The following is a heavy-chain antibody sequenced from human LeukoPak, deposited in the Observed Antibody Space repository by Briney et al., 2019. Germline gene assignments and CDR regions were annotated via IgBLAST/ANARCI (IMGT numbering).Heavy chain of an antibody. D-gene: IGHD6-19*01. CDR3: ARAVAVAAPGAPGGMDV. V-gene: IGHV3-48*04. CDR1: GFTFSSYC. CDR2: IRSSSSNI. J-gene: IGHJ6*02. Sequence: GGSLRLSCAASGFTFSSYCRNWVRQAPGKGLEWVSYIRSSSSNIYYADSVKGRFTIARDYAKHSLHLTKNVHIGEDTAVYNCARAVAVAAPGAPGGMDVWGQGTTVTVSS.